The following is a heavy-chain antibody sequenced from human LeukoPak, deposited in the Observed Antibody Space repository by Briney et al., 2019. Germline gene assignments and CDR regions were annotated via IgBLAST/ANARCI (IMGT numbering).Heavy chain of an antibody. V-gene: IGHV5-51*01. CDR2: IYPGDSDT. Sequence: GESLKISCKGSGYSFTSYWIGWVRQMPGKGLEWMGIIYPGDSDTRYSPSFQGQVTISADKSISTAYLQWSSLKASDTAMYYCARLRNVPAAILGFDPWGQGTLVTVFS. CDR1: GYSFTSYW. CDR3: ARLRNVPAAILGFDP. D-gene: IGHD2-2*02. J-gene: IGHJ5*02.